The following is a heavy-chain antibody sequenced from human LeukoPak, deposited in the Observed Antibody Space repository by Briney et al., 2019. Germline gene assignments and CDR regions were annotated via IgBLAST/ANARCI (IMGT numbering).Heavy chain of an antibody. CDR3: ASGPHDAFDI. CDR1: GGTFSSYA. V-gene: IGHV1-69*05. Sequence: SVKVSCKASGGTFSSYAISWVRQAPGQGLEWMGRIIPIFGTANYAQKFQGRVTITTDESTSAAYMELSSLRSEDTAVYYCASGPHDAFDIWGQGTMVTVSS. J-gene: IGHJ3*02. CDR2: IIPIFGTA.